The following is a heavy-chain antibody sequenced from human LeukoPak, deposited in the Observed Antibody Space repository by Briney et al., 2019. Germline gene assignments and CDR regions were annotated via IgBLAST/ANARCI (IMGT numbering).Heavy chain of an antibody. Sequence: GGSLRLSCAASGFTFSTYSMNWVRQAPEKGLEWVSYIGTSSSTIYYADSVKGRFTVSRDNAKKSLYLQMNSLRAEDTAVYYCARDPGYSYGDYWGQGTLVTVSS. D-gene: IGHD5-18*01. CDR2: IGTSSSTI. CDR1: GFTFSTYS. V-gene: IGHV3-48*04. J-gene: IGHJ4*02. CDR3: ARDPGYSYGDY.